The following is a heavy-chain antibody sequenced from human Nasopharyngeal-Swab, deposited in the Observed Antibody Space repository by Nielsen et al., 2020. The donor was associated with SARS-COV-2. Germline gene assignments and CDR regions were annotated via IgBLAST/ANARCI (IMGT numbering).Heavy chain of an antibody. D-gene: IGHD3-10*01. CDR2: IYYSGST. J-gene: IGHJ4*02. CDR3: ARRGKIWFGDRSFDY. V-gene: IGHV4-31*03. Sequence: SETPSLTCTVSGGSISSGGYYWSWLRQHPGKGLEWIGYIYYSGSTYYNPSLKSRVTISVDTSKNQFSLKLSSVTAADTAVYYCARRGKIWFGDRSFDYWGQGTLVTVSS. CDR1: GGSISSGGYY.